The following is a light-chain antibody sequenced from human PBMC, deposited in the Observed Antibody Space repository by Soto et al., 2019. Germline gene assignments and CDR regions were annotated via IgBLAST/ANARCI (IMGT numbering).Light chain of an antibody. Sequence: EIVLTQSPGTLSLSPGERATLSCRASQTVGMNYLAWFQQKPGQVPKLLIYNALVRAAGIPDRCSGSGSGTDFTLTISRLSPEDFAVYYCHQYAYAPLTFGQGTKLETK. J-gene: IGKJ2*01. CDR2: NAL. V-gene: IGKV3-20*01. CDR1: QTVGMNY. CDR3: HQYAYAPLT.